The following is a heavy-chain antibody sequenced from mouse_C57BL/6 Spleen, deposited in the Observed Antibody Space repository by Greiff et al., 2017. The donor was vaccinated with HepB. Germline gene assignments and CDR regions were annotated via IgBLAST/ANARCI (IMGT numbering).Heavy chain of an antibody. V-gene: IGHV1-54*01. J-gene: IGHJ4*01. D-gene: IGHD2-2*01. CDR3: ARDDYGYDRNAMDY. Sequence: QVQLQQSGAELVRPGTSVKVSCKASGYAFTNYLIEWVKQRPGQGLEWIGVINPGSGGTNYNEKFKGKATLTADKSSSTAYMQLSSLTSEDSAVYICARDDYGYDRNAMDYWGQGTSVTVSS. CDR2: INPGSGGT. CDR1: GYAFTNYL.